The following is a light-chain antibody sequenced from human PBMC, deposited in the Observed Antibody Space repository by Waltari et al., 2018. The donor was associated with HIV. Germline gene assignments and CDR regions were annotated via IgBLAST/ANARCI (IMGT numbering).Light chain of an antibody. J-gene: IGLJ2*01. CDR2: QDS. CDR3: QAWDSSTVV. V-gene: IGLV3-1*01. Sequence: SYELTQPPSVSVSPGQTDSRTCYGDKLGDKYGCWYQKKQGQSHVLVLYQDSKRPSGIPERFSGSNSGNTATLTISGTQAMDEADYYCQAWDSSTVVFGGGTKLTVL. CDR1: KLGDKY.